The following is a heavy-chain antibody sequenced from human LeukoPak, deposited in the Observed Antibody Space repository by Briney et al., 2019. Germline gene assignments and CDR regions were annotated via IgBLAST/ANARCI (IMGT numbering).Heavy chain of an antibody. Sequence: ASVKVSCKASGYTFTGYYMHWVRQAPGQRLEWMGWINPNSGGTNYAQKFQGRVTMTRDTSISTAYMELSRLRSDDTAVYYCARERVSYYDSSGYYLGIDYWGQGTLVTVSS. CDR1: GYTFTGYY. V-gene: IGHV1-2*02. CDR3: ARERVSYYDSSGYYLGIDY. CDR2: INPNSGGT. D-gene: IGHD3-22*01. J-gene: IGHJ4*02.